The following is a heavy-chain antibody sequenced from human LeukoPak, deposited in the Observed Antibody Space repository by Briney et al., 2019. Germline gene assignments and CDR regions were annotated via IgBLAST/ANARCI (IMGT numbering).Heavy chain of an antibody. J-gene: IGHJ4*02. Sequence: ASVKVSCKASGYTFTSYGISWVRQAPGQGLEWMGWISAYNGNTNYAQKLQGRVTMTTDTSTSTAYMELRSLRSDDTAVYYCAREGRYYYGSGSYFPFDYWGQGTLVTVSS. CDR2: ISAYNGNT. D-gene: IGHD3-10*01. V-gene: IGHV1-18*01. CDR3: AREGRYYYGSGSYFPFDY. CDR1: GYTFTSYG.